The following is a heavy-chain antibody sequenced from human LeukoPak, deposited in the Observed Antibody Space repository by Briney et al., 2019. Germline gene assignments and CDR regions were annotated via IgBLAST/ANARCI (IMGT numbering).Heavy chain of an antibody. J-gene: IGHJ4*02. Sequence: ASVKVSCKASGYTFTSYDINWVRQATGQGLEWMGWMNPNSGNTGYAQKFQGRVTMTRNTSISTAYMELSSLRSEDTAVYYCARGLRGSGPPGSTSHWGQGTLVTVSS. D-gene: IGHD1-26*01. CDR3: ARGLRGSGPPGSTSH. V-gene: IGHV1-8*01. CDR1: GYTFTSYD. CDR2: MNPNSGNT.